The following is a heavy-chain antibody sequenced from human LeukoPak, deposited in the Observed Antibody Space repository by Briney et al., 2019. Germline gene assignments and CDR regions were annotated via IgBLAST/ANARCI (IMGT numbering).Heavy chain of an antibody. Sequence: GGSLRLSCAASGFTFSNFALSWVRQAPGKGLEWVSAISASGGSTNYADSVKGRFTISRDNSKNTLYLQLNSLRAEDTAVYYCAKDEIPRNKLSDAFDIWGQGTKVTVSS. V-gene: IGHV3-23*01. J-gene: IGHJ3*02. CDR3: AKDEIPRNKLSDAFDI. CDR1: GFTFSNFA. CDR2: ISASGGST. D-gene: IGHD1/OR15-1a*01.